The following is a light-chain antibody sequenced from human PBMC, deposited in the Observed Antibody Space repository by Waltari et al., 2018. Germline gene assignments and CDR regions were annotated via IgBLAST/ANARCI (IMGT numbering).Light chain of an antibody. Sequence: QSALTQPPSASGSPGQSVTIPVTGARSDVGGYPYVSRYQQHPGKAPQVIIYEVNKRPSGGPDRFFGSKSGSTASLTVSGLQAEDEANYYCASYAGGDTPYVFGTGTKVTVL. CDR1: RSDVGGYPY. J-gene: IGLJ1*01. CDR3: ASYAGGDTPYV. CDR2: EVN. V-gene: IGLV2-8*01.